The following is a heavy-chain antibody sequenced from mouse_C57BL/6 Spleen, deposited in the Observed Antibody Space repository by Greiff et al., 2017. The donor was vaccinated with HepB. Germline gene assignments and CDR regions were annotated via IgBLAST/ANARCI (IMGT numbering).Heavy chain of an antibody. D-gene: IGHD2-4*01. Sequence: QVQLQQSGAELVKPGASVKISCKASGYAFSSYWMNWVKQRPGKGLEWIGQIYPGDGDTNYNGKFKGKATLTADQSSSTAYMQLSSLTSADSAVYFCASYDYDGGYYYAMDYWGQGTSVTVSS. CDR2: IYPGDGDT. CDR3: ASYDYDGGYYYAMDY. V-gene: IGHV1-80*01. CDR1: GYAFSSYW. J-gene: IGHJ4*01.